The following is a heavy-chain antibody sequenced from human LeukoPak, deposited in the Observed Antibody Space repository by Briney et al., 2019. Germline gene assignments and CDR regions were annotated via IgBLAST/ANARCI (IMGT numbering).Heavy chain of an antibody. CDR3: ARGGPAAGRFDY. CDR2: IRYDGSNK. Sequence: GGSLRLSCAASGFTFSSYAMSWVRQAPGKGLEWVAFIRYDGSNKYYGDSVKGRFTISRDNSKNTLYLQMNSLRAEDTAVYYCARGGPAAGRFDYWGQGTLVTVSS. D-gene: IGHD6-13*01. CDR1: GFTFSSYA. V-gene: IGHV3-30*02. J-gene: IGHJ4*02.